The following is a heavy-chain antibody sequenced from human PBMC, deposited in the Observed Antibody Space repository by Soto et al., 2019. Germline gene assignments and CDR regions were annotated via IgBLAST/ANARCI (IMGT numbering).Heavy chain of an antibody. CDR1: GGSINSYW. V-gene: IGHV4-4*07. D-gene: IGHD2-21*01. J-gene: IGHJ4*02. CDR2: VYSSGTT. Sequence: SETLSLTCTVSGGSINSYWWSWIRQPAGKGLEWIGRVYSSGTTDYDPSLNSRATMSVETSKNQFSLKLSSVTAADTAVYYCARDIASYAYGEGYWGQGIQVTVSS. CDR3: ARDIASYAYGEGY.